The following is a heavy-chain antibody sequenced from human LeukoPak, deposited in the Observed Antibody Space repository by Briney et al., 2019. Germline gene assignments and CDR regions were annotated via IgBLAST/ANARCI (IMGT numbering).Heavy chain of an antibody. V-gene: IGHV3-30-3*01. CDR1: GFTFSSYA. D-gene: IGHD2-2*01. CDR2: ISYDGSNK. J-gene: IGHJ3*02. Sequence: GGSLRLSCAASGFTFSSYAMHWVRQAPGKGLEWVAVISYDGSNKYYADSVKGRFTISRDNSKNTLYLQMNSLRAEDTAVYYCARESYGSRTLDAFDIWGQGTMVTVSS. CDR3: ARESYGSRTLDAFDI.